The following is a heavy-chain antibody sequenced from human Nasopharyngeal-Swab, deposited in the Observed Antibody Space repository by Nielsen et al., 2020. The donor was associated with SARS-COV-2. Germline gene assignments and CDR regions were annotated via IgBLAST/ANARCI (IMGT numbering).Heavy chain of an antibody. CDR3: ARSNFIGGSSPPPGY. J-gene: IGHJ4*02. D-gene: IGHD2-15*01. Sequence: GESLKISCAASGFTFSSYGMHWVRQAPGKGLEWVAVIWYDGSNKYYADSVKGRFTISRDNSKNTLYLQMNSLRAEDTAVYYCARSNFIGGSSPPPGYWGQGTLVTVSS. V-gene: IGHV3-33*01. CDR2: IWYDGSNK. CDR1: GFTFSSYG.